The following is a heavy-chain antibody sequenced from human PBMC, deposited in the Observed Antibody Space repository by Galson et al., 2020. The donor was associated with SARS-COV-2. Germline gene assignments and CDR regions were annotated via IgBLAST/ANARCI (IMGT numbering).Heavy chain of an antibody. J-gene: IGHJ3*02. V-gene: IGHV1-2*02. CDR3: ARDGTAMVTNGFDI. Sequence: ASVKVSCKASGYTFTGYYMHWVRQAPGQGIEWTGWINTNSGGTNYAQKFQGRVTMTRDTSISIAYMELSRLRSDDTAVYYCARDGTAMVTNGFDIWGQGTMVTVSS. CDR2: INTNSGGT. D-gene: IGHD5-18*01. CDR1: GYTFTGYY.